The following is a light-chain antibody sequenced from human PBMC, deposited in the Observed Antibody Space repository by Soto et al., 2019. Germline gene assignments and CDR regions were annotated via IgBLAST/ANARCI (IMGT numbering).Light chain of an antibody. Sequence: QSALTQPASVSGSPGQSITISCTGSSSDVGDYNYVSWYQQHPGKAPKLMIYDVSDRPSGVSSRFSDSKSGNTASLTISGLQAEDEADYYCSSYKSSSTLAVFGGGTKLTVL. CDR3: SSYKSSSTLAV. J-gene: IGLJ3*02. CDR1: SSDVGDYNY. V-gene: IGLV2-14*03. CDR2: DVS.